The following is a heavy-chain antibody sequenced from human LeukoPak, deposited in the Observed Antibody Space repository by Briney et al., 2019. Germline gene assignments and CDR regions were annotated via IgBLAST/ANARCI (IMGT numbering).Heavy chain of an antibody. Sequence: PGRSLRLSCTASGFTFGDYAMSWVRQAPGKGLERVGFIRSKAYGGTTEYAASVKGRFTISRDDSKSIAYLQMNSLKTEDTAVYYCTRGFYYDSSGYYYPVGYFDYWGQGTLVTVSS. J-gene: IGHJ4*02. CDR2: IRSKAYGGTT. D-gene: IGHD3-22*01. CDR1: GFTFGDYA. V-gene: IGHV3-49*04. CDR3: TRGFYYDSSGYYYPVGYFDY.